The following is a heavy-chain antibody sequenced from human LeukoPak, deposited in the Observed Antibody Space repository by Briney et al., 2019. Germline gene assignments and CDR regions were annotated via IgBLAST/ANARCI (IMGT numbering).Heavy chain of an antibody. V-gene: IGHV4-39*07. D-gene: IGHD2-15*01. Sequence: SETLSLTCTVSGGSISSSSYYWGWIRQPPGKGLERVGSIYYSGSTNYNPSLKSRVTISVDTSKNQFSLKLSSVTAADTAVYYCARRLDCFDYWGQGTLVTVSS. CDR3: ARRLDCFDY. J-gene: IGHJ4*02. CDR1: GGSISSSSYY. CDR2: IYYSGST.